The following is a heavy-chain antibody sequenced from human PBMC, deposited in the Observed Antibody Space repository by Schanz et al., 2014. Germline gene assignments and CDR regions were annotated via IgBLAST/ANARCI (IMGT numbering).Heavy chain of an antibody. Sequence: QVQLVQSGAEVKKPGASVKVSCKASGYTFTSYGISWVRQARGQGLEWVGRFIPILDVGNYAQQFQGRVTFTADKSTSTAYMELSSLRYEDTALYYCARGTMPGTFDIWGQGTMVTASS. J-gene: IGHJ3*02. CDR2: FIPILDVG. CDR1: GYTFTSYG. V-gene: IGHV1-69*04. CDR3: ARGTMPGTFDI. D-gene: IGHD2-2*01.